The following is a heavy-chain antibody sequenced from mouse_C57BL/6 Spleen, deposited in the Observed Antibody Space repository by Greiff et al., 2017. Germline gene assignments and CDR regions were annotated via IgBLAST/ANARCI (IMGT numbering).Heavy chain of an antibody. CDR1: GYTFTSYT. Sequence: VQLQQSGAELARPGASVMMSCKASGYTFTSYTMHWVKQRPGQGLEWIGYLNPSSGYTKYNQTFKDKTTSTADKSSSTAYMQLSSLTSEDSAVYYCARTTGTGFDYWGQGTTLTVSS. D-gene: IGHD4-1*01. CDR3: ARTTGTGFDY. V-gene: IGHV1-4*01. J-gene: IGHJ2*01. CDR2: LNPSSGYT.